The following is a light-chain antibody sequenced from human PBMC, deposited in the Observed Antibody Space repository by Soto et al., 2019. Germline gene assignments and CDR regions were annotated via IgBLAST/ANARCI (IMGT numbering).Light chain of an antibody. V-gene: IGKV3-11*01. CDR2: DAS. Sequence: EIVMTQSPATLSLSPGERATLSCRASQSVGKYLVRYQQKPGQAPRLLIYDASNRATGIPARFSGSGSGTEFTLTISSLQSEDFAVYYCQHSWTFGQGTKVDIK. J-gene: IGKJ1*01. CDR1: QSVGKY. CDR3: QHSWT.